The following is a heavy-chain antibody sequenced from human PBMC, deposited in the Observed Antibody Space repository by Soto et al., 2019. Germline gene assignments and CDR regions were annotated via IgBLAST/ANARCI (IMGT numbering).Heavy chain of an antibody. J-gene: IGHJ6*02. Sequence: SETLSLTCTVSGVSISSGDYYWSWIRQPPGKGLEWIGYIYYSGSTYYNPSLKSRVTISVDTSKNQFSLKLSSVTAADTAVYYCARAVTSYYYDSSGYKNYYYGMDVWGQGTTVTVSS. V-gene: IGHV4-30-4*01. D-gene: IGHD3-22*01. CDR3: ARAVTSYYYDSSGYKNYYYGMDV. CDR1: GVSISSGDYY. CDR2: IYYSGST.